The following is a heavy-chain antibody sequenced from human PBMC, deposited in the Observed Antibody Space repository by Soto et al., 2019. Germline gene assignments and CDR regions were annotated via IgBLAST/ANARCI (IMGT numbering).Heavy chain of an antibody. CDR2: IWYDGSNK. D-gene: IGHD4-17*01. CDR3: ARYGDYGAFDY. Sequence: SLILSRAASGFTFSSYGMHLVRQAPGKGLEWVAVIWYDGSNKYYADSVKGRFTISRDNSKNTLYLQMNSLRAEDTAVYYCARYGDYGAFDYWGQGTLVTVSS. J-gene: IGHJ4*02. CDR1: GFTFSSYG. V-gene: IGHV3-33*01.